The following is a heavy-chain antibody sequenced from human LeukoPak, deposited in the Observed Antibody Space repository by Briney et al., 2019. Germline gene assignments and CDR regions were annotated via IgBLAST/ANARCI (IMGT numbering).Heavy chain of an antibody. V-gene: IGHV3-23*01. CDR1: GFTFSSYA. Sequence: GGSLRLSCAASGFTFSSYAMSWVRQAPGKGLEWVSAISGSGGSTYYADSVKGRFTISRDNSKNTLYLQMNSLRAEDTAVYYCAKDLRITMIVVVPGAFDYWGQGTLVTVSS. D-gene: IGHD3-22*01. J-gene: IGHJ4*02. CDR3: AKDLRITMIVVVPGAFDY. CDR2: ISGSGGST.